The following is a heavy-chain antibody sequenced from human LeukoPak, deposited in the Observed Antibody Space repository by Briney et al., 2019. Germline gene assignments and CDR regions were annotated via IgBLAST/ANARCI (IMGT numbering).Heavy chain of an antibody. CDR3: ARGRPQDSNDYYASLDY. D-gene: IGHD3-22*01. J-gene: IGHJ4*02. CDR2: IYYSGST. CDR1: GGSISSSSYY. V-gene: IGHV4-61*05. Sequence: TSETLSLTCTVSGGSISSSSYYWSWIRQPPGKGLEWIGYIYYSGSTNYNPSLKSRVTISVDTSKNQFSLKLNSVTAADTAVYYCARGRPQDSNDYYASLDYWGQGTLLIVSS.